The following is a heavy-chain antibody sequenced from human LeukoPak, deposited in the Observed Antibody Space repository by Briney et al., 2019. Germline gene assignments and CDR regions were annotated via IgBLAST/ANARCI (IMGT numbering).Heavy chain of an antibody. Sequence: PSETLSLTCTVSGGSISSYYWSWIRQPPGKGLEWIGYIYYSGSTNYNPSLKSRVTISVDTSKNQFSLKLSSVTAADTAVYYCARVGIAVAGTPNGLDYWGQGTLVTVSS. J-gene: IGHJ4*02. CDR3: ARVGIAVAGTPNGLDY. D-gene: IGHD6-19*01. CDR1: GGSISSYY. CDR2: IYYSGST. V-gene: IGHV4-59*01.